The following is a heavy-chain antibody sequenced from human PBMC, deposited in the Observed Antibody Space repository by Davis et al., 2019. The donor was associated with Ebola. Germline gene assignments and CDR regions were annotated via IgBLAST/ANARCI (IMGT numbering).Heavy chain of an antibody. D-gene: IGHD5-12*01. CDR1: GYTFTNYW. V-gene: IGHV5-51*01. J-gene: IGHJ4*02. CDR3: ARGYIVPTIWEGLDY. CDR2: IYPGDSPT. Sequence: GESLKISCKGSGYTFTNYWIGWVRQMPGKGLEWMGIIYPGDSPTRYSPSFQGQVSISVDKSINTAYLQWSSLKASDTAMYYCARGYIVPTIWEGLDYWGQGTLVTVSS.